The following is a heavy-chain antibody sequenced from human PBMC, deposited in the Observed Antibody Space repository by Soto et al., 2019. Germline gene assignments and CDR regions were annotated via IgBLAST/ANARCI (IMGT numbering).Heavy chain of an antibody. CDR1: GGSISSGGYS. V-gene: IGHV4-30-2*01. J-gene: IGHJ4*02. Sequence: PSETLSLTCAVSGGSISSGGYSWSWIRQPPGKGLEWIGYMYHSGSTYYNPSLKSRVTISIDRSKNQFSLKLSPVTAADTAVYYCARGRVVDYWGQGTLVTVSS. D-gene: IGHD2-15*01. CDR3: ARGRVVDY. CDR2: MYHSGST.